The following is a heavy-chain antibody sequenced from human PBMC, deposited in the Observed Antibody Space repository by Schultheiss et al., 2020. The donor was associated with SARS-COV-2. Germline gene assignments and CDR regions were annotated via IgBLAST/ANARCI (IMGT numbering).Heavy chain of an antibody. D-gene: IGHD6-13*01. CDR3: ARSAYSSSWQYYYYYMDV. CDR1: GFTFSSYA. Sequence: GGSLRLSCAASGFTFSSYAMHWVRQAPGKGLEWVAVISYDGSNKYYADSVKGRFTISRDNSKNTLYLLMNSLRAEDTAVYYCARSAYSSSWQYYYYYMDVWGKGTTVTVSS. V-gene: IGHV3-30*04. CDR2: ISYDGSNK. J-gene: IGHJ6*03.